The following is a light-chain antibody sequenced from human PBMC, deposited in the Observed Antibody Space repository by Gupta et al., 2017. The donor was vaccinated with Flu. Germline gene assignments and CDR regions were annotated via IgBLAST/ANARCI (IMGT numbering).Light chain of an antibody. CDR1: QPLVYSDGNIH. J-gene: IGKJ3*01. CDR3: IQGNHWPST. V-gene: IGKV2-30*01. Sequence: DVVLTQFPVSLPVTLGQPASISCRSSQPLVYSDGNIHLNWFQQRPGQYPRRLIYKVSNRDTSVPDRISSRGSCTDFTLKISRVEDEDVGIYYCIQGNHWPSTFGPGTRVEIK. CDR2: KVS.